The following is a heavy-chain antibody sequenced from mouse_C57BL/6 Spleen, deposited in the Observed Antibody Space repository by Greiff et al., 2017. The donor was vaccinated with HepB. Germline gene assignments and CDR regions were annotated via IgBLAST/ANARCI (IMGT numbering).Heavy chain of an antibody. CDR1: GYTFTSYW. J-gene: IGHJ4*01. Sequence: QVQLQQPGAELVRPGTSVKLSCKASGYTFTSYWMHWVKQRPGQGLEWIGVIDPSDSYTNYNQKFKGKATLTVDTSSSTAYMQLSSLTSEDSAVYYCARCGNYALYYAMDYWGQGTSVTVSS. CDR3: ARCGNYALYYAMDY. CDR2: IDPSDSYT. D-gene: IGHD2-1*01. V-gene: IGHV1-59*01.